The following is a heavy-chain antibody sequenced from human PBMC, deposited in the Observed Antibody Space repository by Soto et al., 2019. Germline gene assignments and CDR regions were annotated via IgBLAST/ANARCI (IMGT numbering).Heavy chain of an antibody. J-gene: IGHJ4*02. V-gene: IGHV3-64*01. CDR3: AASWGYCSGGSCYPFDY. CDR2: ISSNGGST. D-gene: IGHD2-15*01. CDR1: GFTFSSYA. Sequence: EVQLVESGGGLVQPGGSLRLSCAASGFTFSSYAMHWVRQAPGKGLEYVSAISSNGGSTYYANSVKGRFTISRDNSKNTLYLQMGSLRAEDMAVYYCAASWGYCSGGSCYPFDYWGQGTLVTVSS.